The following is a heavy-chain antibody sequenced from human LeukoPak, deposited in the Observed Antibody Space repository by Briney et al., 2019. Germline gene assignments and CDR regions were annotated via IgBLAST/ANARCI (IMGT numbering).Heavy chain of an antibody. CDR3: ARVDYYDSSGYYY. J-gene: IGHJ4*02. Sequence: GASVKVSCKASGYTFTSYYMHWVRQAPGQGLEWMGIINPSGGSTNYAQKLQGRVTMTTDTSTSTAYMELRSLRSDDTAVYYCARVDYYDSSGYYYWGQGTLVTVSS. CDR2: INPSGGST. V-gene: IGHV1-46*01. CDR1: GYTFTSYY. D-gene: IGHD3-22*01.